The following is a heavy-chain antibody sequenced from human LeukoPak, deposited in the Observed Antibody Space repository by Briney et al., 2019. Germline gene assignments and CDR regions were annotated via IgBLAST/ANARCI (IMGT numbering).Heavy chain of an antibody. D-gene: IGHD6-25*01. CDR3: ARRKQRGAFDI. V-gene: IGHV3-74*01. CDR1: GFTFSNYW. Sequence: GGSLRLSCAASGFTFSNYWMHWVRQAPGKGLVWVSRIKSDGSSTTYADSVKGRFTISRDNSKNTLYLQMNSLRAEDTAVYYCARRKQRGAFDIWGQGTMVTVSS. J-gene: IGHJ3*02. CDR2: IKSDGSST.